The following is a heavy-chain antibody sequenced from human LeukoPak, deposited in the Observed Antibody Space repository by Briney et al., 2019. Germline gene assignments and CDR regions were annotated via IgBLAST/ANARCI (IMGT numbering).Heavy chain of an antibody. V-gene: IGHV4-39*02. CDR3: VRDIGNFEIDY. CDR2: VHSNGKT. D-gene: IGHD1-7*01. Sequence: PSETLSLTCSVSGGSIASGSYYWGWVRQSPGKGLDWIGSVHSNGKTYYNPSLNNRLIISADTSMDQFSLRLSPVTAADTAVYFCVRDIGNFEIDYWGQGTLVTVSS. J-gene: IGHJ4*02. CDR1: GGSIASGSYY.